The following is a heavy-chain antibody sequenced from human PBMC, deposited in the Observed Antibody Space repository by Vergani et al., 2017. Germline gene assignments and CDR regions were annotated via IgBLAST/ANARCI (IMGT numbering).Heavy chain of an antibody. CDR3: ARDISRYSGSYYASYYYGMDV. V-gene: IGHV3-33*01. CDR1: GFTFSSYG. Sequence: QVQLVESGGGVVQPGRSLRLSCAASGFTFSSYGMHWVRQAPGKGLEWVAVIWYDGSNKYYADSVKGRFTISRDNSKNTLYLQMNSLRAEDTAVYYCARDISRYSGSYYASYYYGMDVWGQGTTVTVSS. D-gene: IGHD1-26*01. J-gene: IGHJ6*02. CDR2: IWYDGSNK.